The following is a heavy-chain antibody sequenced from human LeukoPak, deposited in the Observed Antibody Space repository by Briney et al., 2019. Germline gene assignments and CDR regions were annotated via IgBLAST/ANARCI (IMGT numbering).Heavy chain of an antibody. V-gene: IGHV1-3*01. D-gene: IGHD7-27*01. J-gene: IGHJ4*02. Sequence: ASVKVSCKASGYTFTSYAMHWVRQAPGQRLEWMGWINAGNGNTKYSQKFQGRVTITRDTSASTAYMELSSLRSEDTAVYYCARGWDNWGPGLDFDYWGQGTLVTVSS. CDR3: ARGWDNWGPGLDFDY. CDR1: GYTFTSYA. CDR2: INAGNGNT.